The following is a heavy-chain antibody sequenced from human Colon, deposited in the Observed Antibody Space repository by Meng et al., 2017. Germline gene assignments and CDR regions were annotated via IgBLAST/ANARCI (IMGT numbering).Heavy chain of an antibody. CDR3: ARTTYGDFVRGVVDF. CDR1: GFSLSTSGMC. J-gene: IGHJ4*02. V-gene: IGHV2-70*01. D-gene: IGHD4-17*01. Sequence: PTLVKPTQTLTLTCTFSGFSLSTSGMCVSWIRQSPGKAPDWLALIDWNDDKYYKASLRTRVTISKDSSKSQVVLRMTNMDPVDTATYYCARTTYGDFVRGVVDFWGQGTLVTVSS. CDR2: IDWNDDK.